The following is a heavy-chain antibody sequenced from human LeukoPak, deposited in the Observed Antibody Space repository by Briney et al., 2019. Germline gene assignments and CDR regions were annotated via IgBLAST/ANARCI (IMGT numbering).Heavy chain of an antibody. Sequence: GGSLRLSCAASGITVSSNYMNWVRQAPGKGLEWVSVIYSGGSTYYADSVKGRFTISRDNSKNTLYLQMNSLRAGDTAVYYCARRGAVAGTGDYWGQGTLVTVSS. CDR1: GITVSSNY. CDR3: ARRGAVAGTGDY. J-gene: IGHJ4*02. CDR2: IYSGGST. V-gene: IGHV3-66*01. D-gene: IGHD6-19*01.